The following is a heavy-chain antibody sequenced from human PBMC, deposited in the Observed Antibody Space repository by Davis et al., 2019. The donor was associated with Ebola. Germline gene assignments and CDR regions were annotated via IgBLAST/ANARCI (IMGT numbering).Heavy chain of an antibody. CDR1: AYTFTSYG. CDR3: ARVRSTVTRHDAFDI. D-gene: IGHD4-17*01. Sequence: ASVMISCKASAYTFTSYGISWVRHAPGQGPEWMGWISAYNGNTNYAQKLQGRVTMTTDTSTSTAYMDLSSLRSEDTAVYYCARVRSTVTRHDAFDIWGQGTMVTVSS. V-gene: IGHV1-18*01. CDR2: ISAYNGNT. J-gene: IGHJ3*02.